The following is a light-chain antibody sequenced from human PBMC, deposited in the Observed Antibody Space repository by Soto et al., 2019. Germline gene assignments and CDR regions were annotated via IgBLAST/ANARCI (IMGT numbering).Light chain of an antibody. V-gene: IGKV3-20*01. Sequence: EIVLTQSPGTLSLSPGERATLSCRASQSVSSCYLACYHQTTGQATRLLVYGASSRATGIPDRFIGSGSGTDFSLTISRLEPEDFAVYYCQQYGSSPPWTFGQGTKVDIK. CDR2: GAS. CDR1: QSVSSCY. CDR3: QQYGSSPPWT. J-gene: IGKJ1*01.